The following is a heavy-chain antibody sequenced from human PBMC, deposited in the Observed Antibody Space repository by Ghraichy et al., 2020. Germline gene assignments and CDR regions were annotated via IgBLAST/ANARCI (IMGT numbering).Heavy chain of an antibody. CDR1: GGSFSGYY. V-gene: IGHV4-34*01. D-gene: IGHD6-19*01. J-gene: IGHJ4*02. CDR2: INHSGST. CDR3: VIGVGWLPDF. Sequence: SETLSLTCAVYGGSFSGYYWSWIRQPPGKGLEWIGEINHSGSTNYNPSLKSRVTISVDTSKNQYSLHLISVTAADTALYFCVIGVGWLPDFWGRGTLVTVSS.